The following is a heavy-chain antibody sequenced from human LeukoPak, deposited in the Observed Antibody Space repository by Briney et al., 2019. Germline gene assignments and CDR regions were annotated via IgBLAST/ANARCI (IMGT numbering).Heavy chain of an antibody. D-gene: IGHD3-22*01. Sequence: GGSLRLSCAASGFTFSDWYMSWIRQTPGKGLEWISYISLSGSSIYYADSVKGRFTISRDNAKSSLYLQMNSLRAEDTAVYYCARDYSWYYYDSSGYSGYFDYWGQGTLVTVSS. V-gene: IGHV3-11*04. CDR3: ARDYSWYYYDSSGYSGYFDY. CDR1: GFTFSDWY. J-gene: IGHJ4*02. CDR2: ISLSGSSI.